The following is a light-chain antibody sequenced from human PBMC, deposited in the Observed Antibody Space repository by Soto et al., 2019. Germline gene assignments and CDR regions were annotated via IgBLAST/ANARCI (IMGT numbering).Light chain of an antibody. CDR1: SSDVGGYNY. CDR2: DVS. V-gene: IGLV2-11*01. CDR3: SSYAGSYTLVV. J-gene: IGLJ2*01. Sequence: QSALTQPRSVSGSPGQSVTISCTGTSSDVGGYNYVSWYQQHPGKAPKLMIYDVSKRPSGVPDRFSGSKSGNTASLTISGLQAEDEADYYCSSYAGSYTLVVFGGGPKVTVL.